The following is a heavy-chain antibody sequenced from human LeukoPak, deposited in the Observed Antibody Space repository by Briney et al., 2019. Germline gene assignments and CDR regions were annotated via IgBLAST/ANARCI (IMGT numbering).Heavy chain of an antibody. V-gene: IGHV4-31*03. J-gene: IGHJ5*02. CDR3: ARGRNDYSNYWFDP. CDR1: GGPISSGGYY. D-gene: IGHD4-11*01. CDR2: IYYSGST. Sequence: PQTLSLTCTVSGGPISSGGYYWSWIRQHPGKGLEWIGYIYYSGSTNYNPSLKSRVIISVDTSKNQFSLKLSSVTAADTAVYYCARGRNDYSNYWFDPWGQGTLVTVSS.